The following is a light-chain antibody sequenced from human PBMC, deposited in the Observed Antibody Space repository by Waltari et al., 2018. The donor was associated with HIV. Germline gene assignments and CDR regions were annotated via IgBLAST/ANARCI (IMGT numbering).Light chain of an antibody. CDR2: EVS. V-gene: IGLV2-8*01. J-gene: IGLJ1*01. CDR1: SSDVGGYNY. CDR3: SSYAGSNNFV. Sequence: QSALTQPPSASGSPGQSVTISCTGTSSDVGGYNYVSWYQQHPGKAPKLMIYEVSKRPSWVPDRFSGSKSGNTASLTVSGLQPEDEADYYCSSYAGSNNFVFGTGTKVTVL.